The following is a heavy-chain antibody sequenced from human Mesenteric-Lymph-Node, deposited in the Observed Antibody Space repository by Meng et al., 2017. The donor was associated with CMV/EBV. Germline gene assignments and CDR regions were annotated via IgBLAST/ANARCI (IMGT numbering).Heavy chain of an antibody. J-gene: IGHJ4*02. CDR1: GFTFGDYA. CDR3: ARDSHTG. D-gene: IGHD2-8*02. Sequence: GESLKISCTASGFTFGDYAMSWVRQAPGKGLEWVGFIRSKAYGGTTEYAASVKGRFTISRDDSKSIAYLQMNSLRAEDTAVYYCARDSHTGWGQGTLVTVSS. CDR2: IRSKAYGGTT. V-gene: IGHV3-49*04.